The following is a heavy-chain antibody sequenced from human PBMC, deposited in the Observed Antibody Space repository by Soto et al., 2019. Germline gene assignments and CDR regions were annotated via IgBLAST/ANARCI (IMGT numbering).Heavy chain of an antibody. CDR2: ISSRSIYI. V-gene: IGHV3-21*01. Sequence: GGSLRLSCAASGFTFNTYTMNWVRQAPGKGLEWVSSISSRSIYIYYADSVTGRFTISRDDARNSLYPQMNSLRAEDTAVYYCAREEVSRPNTYHGLDVWGQGTTVTVSS. CDR3: AREEVSRPNTYHGLDV. J-gene: IGHJ6*02. CDR1: GFTFNTYT.